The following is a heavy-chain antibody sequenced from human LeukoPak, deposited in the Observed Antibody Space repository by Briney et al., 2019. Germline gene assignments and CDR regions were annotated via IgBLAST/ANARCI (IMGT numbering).Heavy chain of an antibody. J-gene: IGHJ6*03. V-gene: IGHV1-69*02. CDR3: ARGLRFFAGGYMDV. CDR2: IIPILGIA. Sequence: SVNVSCKASGGTFSSYTISWVRQAPRQGLEWMGRIIPILGIANYAQKFQGRVTITADKSTSTAYMELSSLRSEDTAVYYCARGLRFFAGGYMDVWGKGTTVTVSS. D-gene: IGHD3-3*01. CDR1: GGTFSSYT.